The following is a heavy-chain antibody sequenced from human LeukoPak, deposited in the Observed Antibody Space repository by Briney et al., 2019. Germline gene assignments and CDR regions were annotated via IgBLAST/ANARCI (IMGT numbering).Heavy chain of an antibody. Sequence: SETLSLTCAVSGYSISSSYYWGWIRQPPGKGLEWIGSIYRSGSTYYNPSLKSRVTISVDTSKNQFSLKLSSVTAADTAVYYCARLLPYYYYMDVWGKGTTVTVSS. J-gene: IGHJ6*03. CDR1: GYSISSSYY. CDR3: ARLLPYYYYMDV. V-gene: IGHV4-38-2*01. CDR2: IYRSGST. D-gene: IGHD2-15*01.